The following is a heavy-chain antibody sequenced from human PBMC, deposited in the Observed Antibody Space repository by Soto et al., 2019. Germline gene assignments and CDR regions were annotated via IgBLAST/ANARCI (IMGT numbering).Heavy chain of an antibody. J-gene: IGHJ3*02. CDR2: SYYSGST. D-gene: IGHD3-22*01. Sequence: SETLSLPCTVSGGSISSSSYYWGWIRLPPGKGLGWIGSSYYSGSTYYNPSLKSRVTISVDTSKNQFSLKLSSVTATDTAVYYCASSSGYYESSGTGLLDIWRQGTMVTVSS. CDR1: GGSISSSSYY. CDR3: ASSSGYYESSGTGLLDI. V-gene: IGHV4-39*01.